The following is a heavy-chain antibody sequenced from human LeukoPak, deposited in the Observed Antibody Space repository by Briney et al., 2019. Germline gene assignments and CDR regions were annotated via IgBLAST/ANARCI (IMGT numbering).Heavy chain of an antibody. V-gene: IGHV3-21*01. D-gene: IGHD3-10*01. CDR1: GFTFSSYS. CDR2: ISSSSSYI. Sequence: AGGSLRLSCAASGFTFSSYSMKWVREAPGKGLEWVSSISSSSSYIYYADSVKGRFTISRDNAKNSLYLHMNSLRAEDTAVYYCARAGSGSYCDYWGQGTLVTVSS. J-gene: IGHJ4*02. CDR3: ARAGSGSYCDY.